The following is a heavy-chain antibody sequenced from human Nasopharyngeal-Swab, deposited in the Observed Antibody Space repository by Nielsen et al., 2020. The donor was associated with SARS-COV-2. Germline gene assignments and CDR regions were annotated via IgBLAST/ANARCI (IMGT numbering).Heavy chain of an antibody. CDR1: GGSFSGYY. V-gene: IGHV4-34*01. J-gene: IGHJ4*02. CDR2: INHSGST. CDR3: ARGPIRGYSYGFGYFDY. D-gene: IGHD5-18*01. Sequence: SETPSLTCAVYGGSFSGYYWSWIRQPPGKGLEWIGEINHSGSTNYNPSLKSRVTISVDTSKNQFSLKLSSVTAADTAVYYCARGPIRGYSYGFGYFDYWGQGTLVTVSS.